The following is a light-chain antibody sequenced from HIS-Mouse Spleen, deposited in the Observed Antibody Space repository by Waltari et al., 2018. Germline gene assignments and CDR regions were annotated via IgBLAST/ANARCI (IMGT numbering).Light chain of an antibody. CDR2: KDS. V-gene: IGLV3-25*03. CDR1: ALPKQL. Sequence: SYELTQPPSVSVSPGQTARITCPGDALPKQLHSWYQHKPGQAPVLVIYKDSERPSGIPERFSGSSSGTTVTLTISGVQAEDEADYYCQSADSSGTWVFGGGTKLTVL. J-gene: IGLJ3*02. CDR3: QSADSSGTWV.